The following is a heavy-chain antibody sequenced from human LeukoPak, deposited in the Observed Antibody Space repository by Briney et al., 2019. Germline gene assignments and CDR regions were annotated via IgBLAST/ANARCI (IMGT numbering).Heavy chain of an antibody. D-gene: IGHD3-10*01. CDR3: ARDRSYYGSGSYYHYYYYYMDV. V-gene: IGHV3-7*01. CDR1: GITFSSYW. J-gene: IGHJ6*03. CDR2: IKQDGSEK. Sequence: GGSLRLSCAASGITFSSYWMSWVRQAPGKGLEWVANIKQDGSEKYYVDSVKGRFTISRDNAKNSLYLQMNSLRAEDTAVYYCARDRSYYGSGSYYHYYYYYMDVWGKGTTVTISS.